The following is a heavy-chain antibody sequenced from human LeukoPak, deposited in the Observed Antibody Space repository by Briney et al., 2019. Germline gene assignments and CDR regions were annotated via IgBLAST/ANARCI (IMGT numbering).Heavy chain of an antibody. Sequence: SETLSLTRAVYGGSFSGYYWSWIRQPPGKGLEWIGEINHSGSTNYNPSLKSRVTISVDTSKNQFSLKLSSVTAADTAVYYCARVLMYSSSWYGPDAFDIWGQGTMVTVSS. CDR1: GGSFSGYY. CDR3: ARVLMYSSSWYGPDAFDI. J-gene: IGHJ3*02. V-gene: IGHV4-34*01. D-gene: IGHD6-13*01. CDR2: INHSGST.